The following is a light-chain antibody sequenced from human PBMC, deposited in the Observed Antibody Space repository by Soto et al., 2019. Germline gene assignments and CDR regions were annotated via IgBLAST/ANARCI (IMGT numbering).Light chain of an antibody. CDR3: QQLNSYPQN. CDR2: DAS. V-gene: IGKV1-5*01. Sequence: DIQMTQSPSTLSASVGDRVTITCRASQSISSWLAWYQQKPGKAPKLLIYDASSLESGVPSRFSGSGFGTEFTLTISSLQPADFATYYCQQLNSYPQNFGQGTKLEIK. J-gene: IGKJ2*01. CDR1: QSISSW.